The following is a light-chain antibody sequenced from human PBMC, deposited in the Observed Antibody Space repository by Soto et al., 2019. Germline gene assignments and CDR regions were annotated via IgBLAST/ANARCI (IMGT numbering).Light chain of an antibody. CDR3: AAWDDSLNGFL. CDR1: SSNIGRNT. Sequence: QSVLTQPPSAPGTPGRRVTISCSGSSSNIGRNTVNWYQQLPGTAPKLLIHSDNNWPSGVPDRFSGSKSGTSGSLAISGLQSEDEADYYCAAWDDSLNGFLFGAGTKLTVL. J-gene: IGLJ1*01. V-gene: IGLV1-44*01. CDR2: SDN.